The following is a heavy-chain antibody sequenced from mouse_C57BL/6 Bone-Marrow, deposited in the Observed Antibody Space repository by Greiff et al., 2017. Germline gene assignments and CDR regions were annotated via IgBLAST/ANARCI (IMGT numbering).Heavy chain of an antibody. Sequence: QVQLKQSGAELVRPGASVTLSCKASGYTFTDYEMHWVKQTPVHGLEWIGAIDPETGGTAYNQKFKGKAILTADKSSSTAYMELRSLTSEDSAVYYCTRRGAYGNFSWVAYWGQGTLVTVSA. V-gene: IGHV1-15*01. CDR3: TRRGAYGNFSWVAY. J-gene: IGHJ3*01. D-gene: IGHD2-1*01. CDR2: IDPETGGT. CDR1: GYTFTDYE.